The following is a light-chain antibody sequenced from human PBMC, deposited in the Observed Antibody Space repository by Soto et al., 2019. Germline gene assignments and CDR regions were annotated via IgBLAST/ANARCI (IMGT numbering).Light chain of an antibody. CDR2: DGS. CDR1: SSDVWSYNL. Sequence: QSVLTHPASVSGSPGQSITISCTGTSSDVWSYNLVSWYQQHPGKAPTIMIYDGSKRPSGVSNRFSGSKSGNTASLTISGLQAEDEADYYCCSYARSRTYYVVFGRGTKLTVL. V-gene: IGLV2-23*01. CDR3: CSYARSRTYYVV. J-gene: IGLJ2*01.